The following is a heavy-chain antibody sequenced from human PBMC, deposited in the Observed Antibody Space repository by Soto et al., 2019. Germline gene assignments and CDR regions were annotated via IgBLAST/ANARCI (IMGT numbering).Heavy chain of an antibody. V-gene: IGHV4-59*01. CDR3: ARDARNYDILTGYPDYYYYGMDV. CDR1: GGSISSYY. Sequence: PSETLSLTCTVSGGSISSYYWSWIRQPPGKGLEWIGYIYYSGSTNYNPSLKSRVTISVDTSKNQFSLKLSSVTAADTAVYYCARDARNYDILTGYPDYYYYGMDVWGQGTTVTV. CDR2: IYYSGST. J-gene: IGHJ6*02. D-gene: IGHD3-9*01.